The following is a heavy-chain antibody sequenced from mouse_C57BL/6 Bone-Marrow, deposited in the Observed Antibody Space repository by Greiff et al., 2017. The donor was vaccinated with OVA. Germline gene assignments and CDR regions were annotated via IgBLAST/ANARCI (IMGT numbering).Heavy chain of an antibody. CDR2: ISSGGSYT. J-gene: IGHJ2*01. CDR1: GFTFSSYG. Sequence: EVKLMESGGDLVKPGGSLKLSCAASGFTFSSYGMSWVRQTPDKRLEWVATISSGGSYTYYPDSVKGRFTISRDNAKNTLYLQMSSLKSEDTAMYYCARLSYGSFDYWGQGTTLTVSS. V-gene: IGHV5-6*01. CDR3: ARLSYGSFDY. D-gene: IGHD2-1*01.